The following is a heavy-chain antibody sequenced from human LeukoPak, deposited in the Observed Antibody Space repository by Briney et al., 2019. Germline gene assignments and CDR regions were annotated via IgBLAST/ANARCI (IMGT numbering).Heavy chain of an antibody. CDR2: INSNSGDP. D-gene: IGHD4-23*01. CDR3: AREKGGNSGFDY. Sequence: GASVKVSCKASGYTFSGYYMHWVRQAPGQGLEWMGWINSNSGDPNYAQKFQGRVTLTRDTSISTAYMELSRLRSDDTAVYYCAREKGGNSGFDYRGRGTLVTVSS. J-gene: IGHJ4*02. CDR1: GYTFSGYY. V-gene: IGHV1-2*02.